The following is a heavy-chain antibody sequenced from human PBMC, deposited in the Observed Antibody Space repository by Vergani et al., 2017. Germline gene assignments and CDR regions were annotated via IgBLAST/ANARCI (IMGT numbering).Heavy chain of an antibody. Sequence: EVQLLESGGGLVQPGGSLRLSCAASGFTFSSYAMSWVRQAPGKGLEWVSAISGSGGSTYYADSVKGRFTISRDNSKNTLYLQMNSLRAEDTAVYYCAKDLWIFGVVKCAFDIWGQGTMVTVSS. V-gene: IGHV3-23*01. D-gene: IGHD3-3*01. CDR1: GFTFSSYA. CDR3: AKDLWIFGVVKCAFDI. J-gene: IGHJ3*02. CDR2: ISGSGGST.